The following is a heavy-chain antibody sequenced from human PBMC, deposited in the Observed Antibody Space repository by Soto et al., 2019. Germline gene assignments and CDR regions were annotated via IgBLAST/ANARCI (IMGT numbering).Heavy chain of an antibody. CDR3: AKSGNGWWRRLDS. J-gene: IGHJ5*01. CDR1: GLTFGDYA. D-gene: IGHD6-19*01. CDR2: INYNGENT. Sequence: GGSQRLSCAAPGLTFGDYALSWVRLAPGKGLEWVSAINYNGENTFYLDSVRGRFTISRDNSRDTLSLQMNSLRNEDTAVYYCAKSGNGWWRRLDSWGQGTLVTVSS. V-gene: IGHV3-23*01.